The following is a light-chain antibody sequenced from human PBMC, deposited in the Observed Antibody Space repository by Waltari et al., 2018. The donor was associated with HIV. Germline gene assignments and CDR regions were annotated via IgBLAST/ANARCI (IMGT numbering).Light chain of an antibody. V-gene: IGKV3-20*01. CDR3: QQFASSLT. J-gene: IGKJ4*01. CDR1: QSVHNNY. Sequence: EIVLTQSPGTLSLSPGQRATLSCRASQSVHNNYVTGYQQRPGQAPRLLIFAASNRATGIPDRFSGSGSGTDFTLTISRLEPDDFAVYYCQQFASSLTFGGGTKVEIK. CDR2: AAS.